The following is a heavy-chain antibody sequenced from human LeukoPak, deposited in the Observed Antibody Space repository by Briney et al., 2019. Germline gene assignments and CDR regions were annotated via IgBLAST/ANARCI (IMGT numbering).Heavy chain of an antibody. Sequence: ASVKVSCKASGGTFSSYAISWVRQAPGQGLEWMGGIIPIFGTANYAQKFQGRVTITADESTSTAYMELSSLRSEDTAVYYCAIWDLYSSMFDYWGQGTLVTVSS. CDR1: GGTFSSYA. D-gene: IGHD6-13*01. CDR2: IIPIFGTA. J-gene: IGHJ4*02. CDR3: AIWDLYSSMFDY. V-gene: IGHV1-69*01.